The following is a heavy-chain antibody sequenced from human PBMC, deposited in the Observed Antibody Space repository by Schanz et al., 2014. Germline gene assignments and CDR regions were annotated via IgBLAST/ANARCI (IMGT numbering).Heavy chain of an antibody. D-gene: IGHD2-15*01. J-gene: IGHJ5*01. CDR3: AKTPREYCNYDNCPNWFDS. V-gene: IGHV3-23*01. CDR2: IGNGGVTI. Sequence: EVHLLESGGGLVEPGGSLRLSCATSGFSLDIFAVSWVRQAPGKGLEWVSYIGNGGVTIYYADSVKGRFTISRDNSKNSLYLQMNSLRAEDTAVYYCAKTPREYCNYDNCPNWFDSWGQGTLVTASS. CDR1: GFSLDIFA.